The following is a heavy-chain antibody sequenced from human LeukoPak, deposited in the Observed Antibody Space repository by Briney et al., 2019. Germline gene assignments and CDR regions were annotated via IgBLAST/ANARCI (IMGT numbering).Heavy chain of an antibody. CDR3: ANQRGVATTPFDY. J-gene: IGHJ4*02. D-gene: IGHD5-12*01. CDR1: GFTFSSYA. Sequence: PGGSLRLSCAASGFTFSSYAMSWVRQAPGKGLEWVSAISGSGGSTYYADSVKGRFTISRDNSKNTLYLQMNSLRAEDTAVYYCANQRGVATTPFDYWGQGTPVTVSS. CDR2: ISGSGGST. V-gene: IGHV3-23*01.